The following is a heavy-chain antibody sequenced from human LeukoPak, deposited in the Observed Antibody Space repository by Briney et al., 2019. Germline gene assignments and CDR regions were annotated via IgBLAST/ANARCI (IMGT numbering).Heavy chain of an antibody. Sequence: SQTLSLTCAISGDSASTNSGGWNWIRQSPSRGLEWLGRTYDKSNWYNDYAVSVKSRITINPDTSKNQFSLQLNSVTPEDTAVYYCARGWLQSGFDYWGQGTLVTVSS. D-gene: IGHD5-24*01. CDR2: TYDKSNWYN. V-gene: IGHV6-1*01. CDR3: ARGWLQSGFDY. J-gene: IGHJ4*02. CDR1: GDSASTNSGG.